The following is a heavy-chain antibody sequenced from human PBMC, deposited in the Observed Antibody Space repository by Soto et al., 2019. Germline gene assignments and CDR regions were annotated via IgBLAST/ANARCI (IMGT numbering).Heavy chain of an antibody. CDR2: ISSSSGTI. Sequence: VGSLRLSCAASGFTFSDYYMTWIRQAPGSGLEWVSYISSSSGTISYANSVKGRFTISRDNAQNSLYLQMTSLRAEDTAVYYCARGTYRSKTDFDYWGQGTLVTVSS. CDR1: GFTFSDYY. CDR3: ARGTYRSKTDFDY. D-gene: IGHD6-13*01. J-gene: IGHJ4*02. V-gene: IGHV3-11*01.